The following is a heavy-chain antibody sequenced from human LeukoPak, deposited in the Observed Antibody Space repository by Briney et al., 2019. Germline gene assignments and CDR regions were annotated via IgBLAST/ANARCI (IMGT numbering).Heavy chain of an antibody. CDR1: GYYISSGYY. CDR2: IYHSGST. D-gene: IGHD6-19*01. V-gene: IGHV4-38-2*01. CDR3: ARVEYSSGWYFDY. Sequence: KPSETLSLTCAVSGYYISSGYYWGWIRQPPGKGLEWIGSIYHSGSTYYNPSLKSRVTISVDTSKNQFSLKLSSVTAADTAVYYCARVEYSSGWYFDYWGQGTLVTVSS. J-gene: IGHJ4*02.